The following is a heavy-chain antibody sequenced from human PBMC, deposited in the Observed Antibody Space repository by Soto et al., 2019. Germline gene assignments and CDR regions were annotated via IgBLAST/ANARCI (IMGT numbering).Heavy chain of an antibody. CDR3: ARDILSGGAYPDS. J-gene: IGHJ5*01. V-gene: IGHV3-21*01. CDR2: ISSGSSYI. Sequence: LRLSCAASGFTFSTYTMNWVRQAPGKGLEWISSISSGSSYIYYAGSVKGRFTISRDNAKNSLFLQMNSLRADDTAVYYCARDILSGGAYPDSWGQGTKGTVSA. CDR1: GFTFSTYT. D-gene: IGHD3-10*01.